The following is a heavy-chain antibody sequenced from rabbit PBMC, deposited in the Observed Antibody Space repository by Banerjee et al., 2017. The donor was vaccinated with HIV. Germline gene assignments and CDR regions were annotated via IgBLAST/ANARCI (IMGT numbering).Heavy chain of an antibody. CDR3: AREEYVGYGYANL. CDR2: INAADDSKI. V-gene: IGHV1S40*01. J-gene: IGHJ4*01. Sequence: QSLEESGGGLVQPGGSLTLSCKASGSDISSYHMGWVRQAPVTGLEWIACINAADDSKICYASWAKGRFTISKTSSTTVTLQMTSLTAADTATYFCAREEYVGYGYANLWGPGTLVTVS. D-gene: IGHD6-1*01. CDR1: GSDISSYH.